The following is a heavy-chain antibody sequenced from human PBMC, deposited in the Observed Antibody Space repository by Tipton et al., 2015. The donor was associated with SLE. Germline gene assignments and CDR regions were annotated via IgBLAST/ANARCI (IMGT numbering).Heavy chain of an antibody. CDR2: VYHSGDT. Sequence: TLSLTCTVSGYSIGSGYYWGWVRQPPGKGLEWIGCVYHSGDTFYNPSLKSRLTFSVDTSKNQFSVTLSSVTAADTAVYYCAGRPVRRTGFTYYFDYWGQGTLVTVSS. V-gene: IGHV4-38-2*02. J-gene: IGHJ4*02. D-gene: IGHD3/OR15-3a*01. CDR1: GYSIGSGYY. CDR3: AGRPVRRTGFTYYFDY.